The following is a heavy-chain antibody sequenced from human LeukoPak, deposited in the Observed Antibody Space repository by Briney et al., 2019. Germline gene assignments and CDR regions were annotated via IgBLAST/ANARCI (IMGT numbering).Heavy chain of an antibody. CDR3: ARTIYYGSSSDYFDY. CDR1: GGSFSGYY. CDR2: INHSGST. V-gene: IGHV4-34*01. D-gene: IGHD3-10*01. J-gene: IGHJ4*02. Sequence: PSETLSLTCAVYGGSFSGYYWSWIRQPPGKGLEWIGEINHSGSTNYNPSLKSRVTISVDTSKNQFSLKLSSVTAADAAVYYCARTIYYGSSSDYFDYWGQGTLVTVSS.